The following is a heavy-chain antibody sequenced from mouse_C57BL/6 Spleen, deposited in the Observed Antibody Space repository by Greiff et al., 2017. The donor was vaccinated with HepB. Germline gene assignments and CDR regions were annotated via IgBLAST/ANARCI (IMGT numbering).Heavy chain of an antibody. CDR2: IDPETGGT. D-gene: IGHD4-1*01. V-gene: IGHV1-15*01. CDR3: TRTGYYAMDY. Sequence: QVTLKVSGAELVRPGASVTLSCKASGYTFTDYEMHWVKQTPVHGLEWIGAIDPETGGTAYNQKFKGKAILTADKSSSTAYMELRSLTSEDSAVYYCTRTGYYAMDYWGQGTSVTVSS. J-gene: IGHJ4*01. CDR1: GYTFTDYE.